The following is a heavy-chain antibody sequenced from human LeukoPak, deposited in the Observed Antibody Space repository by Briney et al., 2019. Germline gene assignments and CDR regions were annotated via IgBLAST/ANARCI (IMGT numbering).Heavy chain of an antibody. CDR2: IIPILGIA. D-gene: IGHD3-10*01. Sequence: SVKVSCKASGGTFSSYAISWVRQAPGQGLEWMGRIIPILGIANYAQKFQGRVTITADKSTSTAYMELSSLRSEDTAVYYCARGSMVRGVVYYYYYYMDVWGKGTTVTVSS. J-gene: IGHJ6*03. CDR3: ARGSMVRGVVYYYYYYMDV. CDR1: GGTFSSYA. V-gene: IGHV1-69*04.